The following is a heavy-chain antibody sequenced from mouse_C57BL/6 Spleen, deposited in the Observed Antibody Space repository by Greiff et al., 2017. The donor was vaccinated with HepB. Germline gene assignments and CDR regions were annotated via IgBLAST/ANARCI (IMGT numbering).Heavy chain of an antibody. J-gene: IGHJ1*03. CDR3: ASLYGNSDFDV. Sequence: QVQLQQPGAELVRPGSSVKLSCKASGYTFTSYWMHWVKQRPIQGLEWIGNIDPSDSETHYNQKFKDKATLTVDKSSSTAYMQLSSLTSEDSAVYYCASLYGNSDFDVWGTGTTVTVSS. D-gene: IGHD2-1*01. CDR2: IDPSDSET. CDR1: GYTFTSYW. V-gene: IGHV1-52*01.